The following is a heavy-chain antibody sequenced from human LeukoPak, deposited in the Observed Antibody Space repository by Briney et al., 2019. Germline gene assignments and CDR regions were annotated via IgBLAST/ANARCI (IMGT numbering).Heavy chain of an antibody. CDR2: INPNSGGT. CDR3: AKDHYYDSSGYYYRCGFDY. V-gene: IGHV1-2*02. Sequence: ASVKVSCKASGYTFTGYYMHWVRQAPGQGLECMGWINPNSGGTNYAQKFQGRVTMTRDTSISTAYMELSRLRSDDTAVYYCAKDHYYDSSGYYYRCGFDYWGQGTLVTVSS. CDR1: GYTFTGYY. D-gene: IGHD3-22*01. J-gene: IGHJ4*02.